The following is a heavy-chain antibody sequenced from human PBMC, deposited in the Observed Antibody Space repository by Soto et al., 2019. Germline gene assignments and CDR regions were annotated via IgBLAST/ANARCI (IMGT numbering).Heavy chain of an antibody. V-gene: IGHV1-69*02. J-gene: IGHJ4*02. CDR1: GGTFSSYT. Sequence: QVQLVQSGAEVKKPGSSVKVSCKASGGTFSSYTISWVRQAPGQGLEWMGRIIPILGIANYAQKFQGRVTIXAXRPXSTAYMELSSLGSEDTAVYYCAMEYCRRTSGYRDYWGQGTLVTFSS. D-gene: IGHD2-2*02. CDR3: AMEYCRRTSGYRDY. CDR2: IIPILGIA.